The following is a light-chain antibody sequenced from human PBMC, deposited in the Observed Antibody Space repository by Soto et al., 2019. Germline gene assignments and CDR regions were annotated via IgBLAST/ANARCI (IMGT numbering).Light chain of an antibody. Sequence: QSVLTQPPSASGSPGQSVTISCTGTSSDVCAYIFVSWYQQHPGKAPKLLIYDVNRRPPGVPDRFFGSKSGNTASLTVSGLQAEDEADYYCVSFAGGTYVFGTGTKVTVL. J-gene: IGLJ1*01. CDR2: DVN. CDR1: SSDVCAYIF. CDR3: VSFAGGTYV. V-gene: IGLV2-8*01.